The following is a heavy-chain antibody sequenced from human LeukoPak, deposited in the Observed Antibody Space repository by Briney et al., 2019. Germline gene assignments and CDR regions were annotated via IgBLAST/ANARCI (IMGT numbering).Heavy chain of an antibody. Sequence: GGSLGLSCAASGFTFSNYAMSWVRQAPGKGLEWVSYISTSTTTIYYANSVKGRFPISRDNAKNSLYLQMNSLRAEDTAVYYCVRDYENLTGSKTRFHYWGQGTLVTVSS. CDR3: VRDYENLTGSKTRFHY. D-gene: IGHD3-9*01. J-gene: IGHJ4*02. CDR2: ISTSTTTI. CDR1: GFTFSNYA. V-gene: IGHV3-48*04.